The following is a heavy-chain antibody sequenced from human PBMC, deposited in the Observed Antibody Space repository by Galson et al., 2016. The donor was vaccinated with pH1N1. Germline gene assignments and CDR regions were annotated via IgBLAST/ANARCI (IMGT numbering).Heavy chain of an antibody. Sequence: SVKVSCKASGYTFTEYYIHWVRQAPGQGLEWMGRINSKTGRTDYAQSFQGRVTMTRDTSISAAYMDLNRLRSDETAVYYCARAPMGSTVYYGDYWGQGTLVTVSS. CDR1: GYTFTEYY. D-gene: IGHD3-10*01. J-gene: IGHJ4*02. CDR2: INSKTGRT. V-gene: IGHV1-2*06. CDR3: ARAPMGSTVYYGDY.